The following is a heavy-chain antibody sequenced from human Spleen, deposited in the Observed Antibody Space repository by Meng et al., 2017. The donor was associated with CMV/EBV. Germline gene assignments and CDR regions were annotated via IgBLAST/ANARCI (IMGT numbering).Heavy chain of an antibody. CDR2: INHSGST. CDR3: ARGLEGDVWSGYSARDDWFDP. Sequence: GDYWGEIRQTPGKGLEWIGEINHSGSTNYNPSVKRRVTISVDTSKNQFSLKLSSVTAADTAVYYCARGLEGDVWSGYSARDDWFDPWGQGTLVTVSS. CDR1: GDY. J-gene: IGHJ5*02. D-gene: IGHD3-3*01. V-gene: IGHV4-34*01.